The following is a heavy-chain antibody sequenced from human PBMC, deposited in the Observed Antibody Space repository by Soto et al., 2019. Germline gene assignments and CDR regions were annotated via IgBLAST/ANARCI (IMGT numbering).Heavy chain of an antibody. D-gene: IGHD2-15*01. Sequence: SETLSLTCTVSGGSISSYYWSWIRQPPGKGLEWIGYIYYSVSTNYNPSLKSRVTISVDTSKNQVVLTMTNMDPVDTATYYCARLHTPFLYFDYWGQGALVTVSS. CDR3: ARLHTPFLYFDY. CDR2: IYYSVST. V-gene: IGHV4-59*01. CDR1: GGSISSYY. J-gene: IGHJ4*02.